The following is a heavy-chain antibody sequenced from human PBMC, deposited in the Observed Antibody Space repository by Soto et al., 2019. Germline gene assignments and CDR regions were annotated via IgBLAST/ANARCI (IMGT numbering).Heavy chain of an antibody. D-gene: IGHD3-9*01. V-gene: IGHV3-48*01. CDR3: ARSVDIDY. Sequence: GGSLRLSCAASGFTFSTYSMNWVRQAPGKGLEWVSYISGSSSTIYYADSVKGRFTISRDNAQNSLYLQMNSLRAEDTAVYYCARSVDIDYWGQGTLVTVSS. CDR1: GFTFSTYS. J-gene: IGHJ4*02. CDR2: ISGSSSTI.